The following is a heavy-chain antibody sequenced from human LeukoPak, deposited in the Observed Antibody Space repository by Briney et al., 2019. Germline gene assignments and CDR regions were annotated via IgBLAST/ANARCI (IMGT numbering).Heavy chain of an antibody. CDR1: GFTFSSYS. J-gene: IGHJ4*02. CDR2: ISSSSSTI. D-gene: IGHD2-2*01. Sequence: PGGSLRLSCAASGFTFSSYSMNWVRQAPGKGLEWVSYISSSSSTIYYADSVKGRFTISRDNAKNSLYLQMNSLRAEDTAVYYCARDVILAAIAGYYFDYWGQGTLVTVSS. V-gene: IGHV3-48*01. CDR3: ARDVILAAIAGYYFDY.